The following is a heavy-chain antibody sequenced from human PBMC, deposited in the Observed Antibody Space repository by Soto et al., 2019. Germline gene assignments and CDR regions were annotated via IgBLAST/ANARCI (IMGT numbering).Heavy chain of an antibody. V-gene: IGHV3-48*02. CDR3: ARDRGAAYYYYGMDV. CDR1: GFTFSTYG. CDR2: ISSSTSTI. Sequence: GGSLRLSCAASGFTFSTYGMNWVRQAPGKGLEWVSYISSSTSTIYYADSVKGRFTISRDNAKNSLYLQMNSLRDEDTAVYYCARDRGAAYYYYGMDVWGQGTTVTVSS. J-gene: IGHJ6*02. D-gene: IGHD3-10*01.